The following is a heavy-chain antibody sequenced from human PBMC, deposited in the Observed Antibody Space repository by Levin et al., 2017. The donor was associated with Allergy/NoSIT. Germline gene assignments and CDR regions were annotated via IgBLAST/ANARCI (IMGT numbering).Heavy chain of an antibody. CDR3: AKVSLPRQYSGSYYTLRARDFDY. V-gene: IGHV3-30*18. CDR1: GFTFSSYG. CDR2: ISYDGSNK. J-gene: IGHJ4*02. Sequence: PGGSLRLSCAASGFTFSSYGMHWVRQAPGKGLEWVAVISYDGSNKYYADSVKGRFTISRDNSKNTLYLQMNSLRAEDTAVYYCAKVSLPRQYSGSYYTLRARDFDYWGQGTLVTVSS. D-gene: IGHD1-26*01.